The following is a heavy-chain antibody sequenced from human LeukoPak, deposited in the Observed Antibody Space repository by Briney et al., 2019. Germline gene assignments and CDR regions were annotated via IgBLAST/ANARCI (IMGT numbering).Heavy chain of an antibody. CDR1: GFTFSSYN. J-gene: IGHJ4*02. CDR2: ISSGSDTI. V-gene: IGHV3-48*01. Sequence: GGSLRLSCAASGFTFSSYNMNWVRQAPGKGLEWVSYISSGSDTIFYADSVKGRFTISRDNAKNSLYLQMNSLRAEDTAVYYCARPYCASTSCPTFEYWGQGTLVTVSS. D-gene: IGHD2-2*01. CDR3: ARPYCASTSCPTFEY.